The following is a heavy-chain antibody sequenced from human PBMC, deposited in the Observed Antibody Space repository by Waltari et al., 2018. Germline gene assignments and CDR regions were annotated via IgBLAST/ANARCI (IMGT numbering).Heavy chain of an antibody. CDR3: ARAADSHGVVDFDY. Sequence: QVQLQQLGPGLVKPSQTLSLTCAISGDSVSSNSAAWNWIRQSPSRGLEWLGRTDYRSKWYNDYAVSVKSRITINPDTSKNQFSLQLNSVTPEDTAVYYCARAADSHGVVDFDYWGQGTLVTVSS. V-gene: IGHV6-1*01. CDR2: TDYRSKWYN. D-gene: IGHD3-3*01. CDR1: GDSVSSNSAA. J-gene: IGHJ4*02.